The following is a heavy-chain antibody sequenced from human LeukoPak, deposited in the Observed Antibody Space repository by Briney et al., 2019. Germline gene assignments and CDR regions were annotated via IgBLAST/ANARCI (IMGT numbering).Heavy chain of an antibody. D-gene: IGHD3-10*01. CDR2: IYTSGST. V-gene: IGHV4-4*07. CDR1: GGSISSYY. Sequence: TSETLSLTCTVSGGSISSYYWSWIRQPAGKGLEWIGRIYTSGSTNYNPSLKSRVTISVDTSKNQFSLKLSSVTAADTAVYYCATRYGSGSYYIQEINWYFDLWGRGTLVTVSS. J-gene: IGHJ2*01. CDR3: ATRYGSGSYYIQEINWYFDL.